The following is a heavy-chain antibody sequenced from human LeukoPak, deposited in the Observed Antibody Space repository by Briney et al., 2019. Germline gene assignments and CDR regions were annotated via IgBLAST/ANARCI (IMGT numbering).Heavy chain of an antibody. CDR1: GFTVSTNC. Sequence: PGGSLRLSCAASGFTVSTNCMTWVRQAPAKGLEWVSTIYSGGTTYYAHSVMGRFTISRHNSRNTLYLQMNSLRAEDTAVYYCARVDTVMAYYFDLWGQGTLVTVSS. V-gene: IGHV3-53*04. D-gene: IGHD5-18*01. CDR3: ARVDTVMAYYFDL. CDR2: IYSGGTT. J-gene: IGHJ4*02.